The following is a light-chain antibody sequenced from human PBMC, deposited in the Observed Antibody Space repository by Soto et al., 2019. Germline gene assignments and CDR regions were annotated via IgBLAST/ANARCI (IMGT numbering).Light chain of an antibody. J-gene: IGKJ1*01. CDR3: QQYGSSGT. V-gene: IGKV3-20*01. Sequence: ELVLTQSHSTLSLSPGERATFSCRASQSVSNNYLAYYQQQPGPPPSLLIYGATNRATGIPNSCSGSGAATYFTPTISRLEPEDVAVYYCQQYGSSGTFGQGTKVDIK. CDR2: GAT. CDR1: QSVSNNY.